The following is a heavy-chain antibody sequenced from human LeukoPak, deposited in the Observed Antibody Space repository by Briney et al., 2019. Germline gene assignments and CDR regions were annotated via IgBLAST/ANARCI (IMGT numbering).Heavy chain of an antibody. CDR1: GGSISSYY. Sequence: SETLSLTCTVSGGSISSYYWSWIRQPAGKGLEWIGRFYTSGSTKYNPSLKSRVTMSEDTSKNQFSLQLNSVTPEDTAVYYCARVVAGPLGAPNYYMDVWGKGTTVTVSS. V-gene: IGHV4-4*07. D-gene: IGHD6-19*01. CDR3: ARVVAGPLGAPNYYMDV. J-gene: IGHJ6*03. CDR2: FYTSGST.